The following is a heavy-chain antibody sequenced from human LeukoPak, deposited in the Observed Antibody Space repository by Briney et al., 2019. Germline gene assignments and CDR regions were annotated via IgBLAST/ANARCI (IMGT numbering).Heavy chain of an antibody. Sequence: SETLSLTCTVSGASITSYYWSWIRQPPGKGLEWIGYIYHSGSTNYNPSLKSRVAISVDTSTNQFSLKLSSVIAADAAVYYCARVIKATVSSGYFYYTMDVWGQGTTVTVSS. J-gene: IGHJ6*02. CDR2: IYHSGST. D-gene: IGHD4-11*01. CDR3: ARVIKATVSSGYFYYTMDV. V-gene: IGHV4-59*01. CDR1: GASITSYY.